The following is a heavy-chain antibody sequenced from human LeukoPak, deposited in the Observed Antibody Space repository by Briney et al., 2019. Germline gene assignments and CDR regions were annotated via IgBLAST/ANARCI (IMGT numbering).Heavy chain of an antibody. CDR1: GYDFTSYA. Sequence: ASVKVSCKASGYDFTSYAMHWVRQSPGQRLEWMGWINAGNGNTKYSQKFQDRVTVTRDTSTSTAYMELSSLRSEDTAVYYCARAYCGGDCQSPLAFDYWGQGTLVTVSS. D-gene: IGHD2-21*02. J-gene: IGHJ4*02. CDR2: INAGNGNT. V-gene: IGHV1-3*01. CDR3: ARAYCGGDCQSPLAFDY.